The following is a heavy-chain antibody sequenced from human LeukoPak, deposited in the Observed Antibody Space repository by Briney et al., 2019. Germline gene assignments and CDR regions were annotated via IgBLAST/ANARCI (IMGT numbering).Heavy chain of an antibody. CDR2: IYYSGST. CDR1: GASISRSSYY. CDR3: ARESDYYYDSSGSQ. J-gene: IGHJ4*02. D-gene: IGHD3-22*01. Sequence: PSETLSLTCTVSGASISRSSYYWGWIRQPPGKGLEWIGSIYYSGSTYYNPSLKSRVTISADTFKNQFSLRLTSVTAADTAVYYCARESDYYYDSSGSQWGQGTLVTVSS. V-gene: IGHV4-39*07.